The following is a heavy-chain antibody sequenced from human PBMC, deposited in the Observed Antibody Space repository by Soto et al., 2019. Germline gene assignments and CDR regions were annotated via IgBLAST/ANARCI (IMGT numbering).Heavy chain of an antibody. CDR3: ARGRLSTLRFKRPDASTKYYFDY. Sequence: QVQLVQSGAEVKKPGASVKVSCKASGYTFTSYDINWVRQATGQGLEWMGWMNPNSGNTGYAQKFQGRVTMTRNTSISTAYMELSSLRSEDTAVYYCARGRLSTLRFKRPDASTKYYFDYWGQGTLVTVSS. J-gene: IGHJ4*02. V-gene: IGHV1-8*01. CDR1: GYTFTSYD. D-gene: IGHD5-12*01. CDR2: MNPNSGNT.